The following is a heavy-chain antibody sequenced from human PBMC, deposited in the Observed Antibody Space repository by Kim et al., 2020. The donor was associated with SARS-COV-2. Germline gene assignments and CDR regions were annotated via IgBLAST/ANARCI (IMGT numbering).Heavy chain of an antibody. CDR2: ISSSSSTI. V-gene: IGHV3-48*04. CDR1: GFTFSSYS. Sequence: GGSLRLSCAASGFTFSSYSMNWVRQAPGKGLEWVSYISSSSSTIYYADSVKGRFTISRDNAKNSLYLQMNSLRAEDTAVYYCAREQGPPAAKYSGYDLRDYWGQGTLVTVSS. D-gene: IGHD5-12*01. CDR3: AREQGPPAAKYSGYDLRDY. J-gene: IGHJ4*02.